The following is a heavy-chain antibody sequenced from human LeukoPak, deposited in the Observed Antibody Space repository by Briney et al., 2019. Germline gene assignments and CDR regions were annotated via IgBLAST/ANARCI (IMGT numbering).Heavy chain of an antibody. D-gene: IGHD1-26*01. CDR3: AKGHYSGSYPYFDY. Sequence: TGGSLRLSCAASGFPFSSYAMSWVRQAPGKGLEWVSVISGSGGSTYYAESVKGRFTISRDNSKNTLYLQMNNLKAEDKAVYYCAKGHYSGSYPYFDYWSQGTLVTVSS. V-gene: IGHV3-23*01. CDR1: GFPFSSYA. CDR2: ISGSGGST. J-gene: IGHJ4*02.